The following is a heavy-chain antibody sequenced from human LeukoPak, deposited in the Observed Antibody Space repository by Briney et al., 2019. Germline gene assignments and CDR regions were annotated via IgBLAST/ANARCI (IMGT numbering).Heavy chain of an antibody. CDR3: ARVFPIAAPHWFDP. J-gene: IGHJ5*02. CDR1: GYTFTSYG. D-gene: IGHD6-6*01. CDR2: ISAYNGNT. Sequence: GASVKVSCKASGYTFTSYGISWVRQAPGQGLEWMGWISAYNGNTNYAQKLQGRVTMTTDTSTSTAYMELRSLRSDDTAVYYCARVFPIAAPHWFDPWGQGTLVTVSS. V-gene: IGHV1-18*01.